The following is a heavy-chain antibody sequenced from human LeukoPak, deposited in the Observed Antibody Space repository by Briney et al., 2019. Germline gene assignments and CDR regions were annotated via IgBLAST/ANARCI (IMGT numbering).Heavy chain of an antibody. CDR1: GGSISSGDYY. Sequence: SETLSLTCTVSGGSISSGDYYWSCIRQPPGKGLEWIVYIYYSGSTYYNPSLKSRVTISVDTSKNQFSLKLSSVTAADTAVYYCARGYCSSTSCYLYYWGQGTLVTVSS. V-gene: IGHV4-30-4*08. D-gene: IGHD2-2*01. CDR3: ARGYCSSTSCYLYY. CDR2: IYYSGST. J-gene: IGHJ4*02.